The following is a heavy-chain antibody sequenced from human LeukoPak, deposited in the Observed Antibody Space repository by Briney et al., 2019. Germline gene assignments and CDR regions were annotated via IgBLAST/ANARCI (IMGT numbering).Heavy chain of an antibody. Sequence: ASVKASCKASGYTFTSYDINWVRQATGQGLEWMGWMNPNSGNTGYAQKFQGRVTMTRNTSISTAYMELSSLRSEDTAVYYCARGLCSGGSCYGMGYYYYYGVDVWGQGTTVTVSS. J-gene: IGHJ6*02. D-gene: IGHD2-15*01. CDR3: ARGLCSGGSCYGMGYYYYYGVDV. CDR2: MNPNSGNT. CDR1: GYTFTSYD. V-gene: IGHV1-8*01.